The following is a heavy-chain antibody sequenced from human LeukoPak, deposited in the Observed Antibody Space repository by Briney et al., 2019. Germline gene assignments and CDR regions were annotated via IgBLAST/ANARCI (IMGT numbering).Heavy chain of an antibody. D-gene: IGHD6-19*01. J-gene: IGHJ2*01. CDR1: GFTFSTFG. CDR3: ARLMFIAVGNWYFDL. CDR2: ISSGSYI. V-gene: IGHV3-21*01. Sequence: PGGSLRLSCAASGFTFSTFGMIWVRQALGKGLDWVSSISSGSYIYYADAVKARFTISRDNARNSLYLQMNSLRADDTAVYYCARLMFIAVGNWYFDLWGRGTLVTVSS.